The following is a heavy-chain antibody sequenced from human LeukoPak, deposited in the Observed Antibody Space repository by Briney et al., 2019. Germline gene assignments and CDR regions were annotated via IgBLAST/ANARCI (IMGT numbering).Heavy chain of an antibody. CDR1: GFIVHSQY. V-gene: IGHV3-66*02. J-gene: IGHJ6*02. CDR3: ARGFGKAAADVFGGYTMDV. D-gene: IGHD6-13*01. Sequence: GGSLRLSCAASGFIVHSQYMSGVPEAPGKGLEWVYNIYTGGSTYYADSVRGRFTISRDNPKNTLYLQMNSLRPEDTAIYYCARGFGKAAADVFGGYTMDVWGQGTTVTVSS. CDR2: IYTGGST.